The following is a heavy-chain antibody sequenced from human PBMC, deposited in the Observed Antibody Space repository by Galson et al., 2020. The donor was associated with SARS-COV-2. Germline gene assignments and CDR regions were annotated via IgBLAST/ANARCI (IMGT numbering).Heavy chain of an antibody. D-gene: IGHD7-27*01. Sequence: LGESLKISCAASGFTFSSYSMNWVRQAPGTRLEWVSYISSSRSTIYYADSVKGRFTISSDNAKNSLYLQMNSLRAEDTAVYYCAGLWGIDYWGQGTLVTVSS. V-gene: IGHV3-48*01. CDR2: ISSSRSTI. CDR1: GFTFSSYS. J-gene: IGHJ4*02. CDR3: AGLWGIDY.